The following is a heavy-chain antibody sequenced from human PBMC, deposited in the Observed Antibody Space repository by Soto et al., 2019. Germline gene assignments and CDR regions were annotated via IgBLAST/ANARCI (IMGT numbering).Heavy chain of an antibody. J-gene: IGHJ4*02. CDR3: AVPGYDSSGFDY. Sequence: GGSLRLSCAASGFTFDDYAMHWVRQAPGKGLEWVSGISWNSGSIGYADSVKGRFTISRDNAKNSLYLQMNSLRAEDTALYYCAVPGYDSSGFDYWGQGTLVTVS. CDR2: ISWNSGSI. D-gene: IGHD3-22*01. V-gene: IGHV3-9*01. CDR1: GFTFDDYA.